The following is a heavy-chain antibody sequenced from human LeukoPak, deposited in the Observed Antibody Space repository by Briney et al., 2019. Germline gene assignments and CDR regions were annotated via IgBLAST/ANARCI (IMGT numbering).Heavy chain of an antibody. Sequence: PSETLSLTCAVYGGSFSGYYWSWIRQPPGKGLEWIGEINHSGSTNYNPSLKSRVTISVDTSKNQFSLKLSSVTAADAAVYYCAKQYSSGWYLFDYWGQGTLVTVSS. CDR2: INHSGST. D-gene: IGHD6-19*01. V-gene: IGHV4-34*01. J-gene: IGHJ4*02. CDR1: GGSFSGYY. CDR3: AKQYSSGWYLFDY.